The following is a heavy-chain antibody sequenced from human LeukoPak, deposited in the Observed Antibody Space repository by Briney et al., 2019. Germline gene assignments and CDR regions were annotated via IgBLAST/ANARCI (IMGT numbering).Heavy chain of an antibody. CDR2: ISSSSIYI. V-gene: IGHV3-21*01. CDR3: ARDSDVHCSGGSCTNFDY. Sequence: KAGGSLRLSCVASGFTFSSYSMNWVRQASGKGLEWVSSISSSSIYIYYGDSVKGRFTISRDNAKKSLYLQMNSLRAEDTAIYYCARDSDVHCSGGSCTNFDYWGQGTLVTVSS. D-gene: IGHD2-15*01. J-gene: IGHJ4*02. CDR1: GFTFSSYS.